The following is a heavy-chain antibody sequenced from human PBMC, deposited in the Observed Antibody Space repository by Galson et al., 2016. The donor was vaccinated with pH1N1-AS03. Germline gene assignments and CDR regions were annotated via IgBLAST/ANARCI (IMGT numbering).Heavy chain of an antibody. CDR3: ARFRSSWTFYYGLDV. D-gene: IGHD6-13*01. CDR2: IYYSGGT. V-gene: IGHV4-59*01. CDR1: GGSISSYY. J-gene: IGHJ6*02. Sequence: ETLSLTCTVPGGSISSYYWTWIRQPPGKGLEWIGHIYYSGGTNYNPSLKSRVTISVDTSKNQFSLKLSSVTAADTAVYYCARFRSSWTFYYGLDVWGQGTTVTVSS.